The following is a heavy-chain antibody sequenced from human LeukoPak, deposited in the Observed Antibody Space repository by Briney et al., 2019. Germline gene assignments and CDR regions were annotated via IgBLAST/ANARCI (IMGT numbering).Heavy chain of an antibody. J-gene: IGHJ4*02. CDR3: ARGSSIFGVVLL. CDR2: INHSGST. CDR1: GGSFSGYY. D-gene: IGHD3-3*01. V-gene: IGHV4-34*01. Sequence: PSETLSLTGAVYGGSFSGYYWSWIRQPPGKGLEWIGEINHSGSTNYNPSLKSRVTISVDTSKNQSSLKLSSVTAADTAVYYCARGSSIFGVVLLWGQGTLVTVSS.